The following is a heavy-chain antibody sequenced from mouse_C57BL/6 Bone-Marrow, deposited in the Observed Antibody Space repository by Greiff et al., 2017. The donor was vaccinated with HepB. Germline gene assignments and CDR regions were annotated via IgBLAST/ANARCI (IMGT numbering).Heavy chain of an antibody. D-gene: IGHD2-1*01. CDR1: GFTFSSYA. CDR3: ARIYYGNYDFDY. V-gene: IGHV5-4*01. J-gene: IGHJ2*01. CDR2: ISDGGSYT. Sequence: DAQLVESGGGLVKPGGSLKLSCAASGFTFSSYAMSWVRQTPEKRLEWVATISDGGSYTYYPDNVKGRFTISRDNAKNNLYLQMSHLKSEDTAMYYCARIYYGNYDFDYWGQGTTLTVSS.